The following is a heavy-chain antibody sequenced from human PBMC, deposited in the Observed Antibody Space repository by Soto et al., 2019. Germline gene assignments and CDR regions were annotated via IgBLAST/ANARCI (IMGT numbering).Heavy chain of an antibody. D-gene: IGHD3-22*01. CDR3: ASAGYDNPSSSKGAFDI. CDR2: IYYSGST. V-gene: IGHV4-39*01. J-gene: IGHJ3*02. Sequence: QLQLQESGPGLVKPSETLSLTCTVSGGSISSSSYYWGWIRQPPGKGLEWIGSIYYSGSTYYNPSLKSRVTISVDTSKNQFSLKLSSVTAADTAVYYCASAGYDNPSSSKGAFDIWGQGTMVTVSS. CDR1: GGSISSSSYY.